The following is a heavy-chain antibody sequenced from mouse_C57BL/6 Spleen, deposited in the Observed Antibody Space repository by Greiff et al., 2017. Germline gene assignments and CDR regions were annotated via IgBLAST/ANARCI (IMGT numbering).Heavy chain of an antibody. CDR2: IRNKANGYKT. CDR3: ARYSPTGTVGYLYFDV. D-gene: IGHD4-1*02. CDR1: GFTFTDYY. V-gene: IGHV7-3*01. Sequence: EVQRVESGGGLVQPGGSLSLSCAASGFTFTDYYMSWVRQPPGTALEWLGFIRNKANGYKTEYSASVKGRFTISRENSQSILYLQMNALRAEDSATYYCARYSPTGTVGYLYFDVWGTGTTVTVSS. J-gene: IGHJ1*03.